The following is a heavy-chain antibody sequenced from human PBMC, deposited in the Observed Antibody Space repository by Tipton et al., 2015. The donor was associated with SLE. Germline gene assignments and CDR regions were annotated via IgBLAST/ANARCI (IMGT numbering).Heavy chain of an antibody. CDR2: IYYSGKT. Sequence: TLSLTCTVSGGSMSRSGYYWAWVRQPPGKGLEWIGSIYYSGKTYYNSSLKSRVTILVDVSENQFSLKLSSVAAAVTAVYFCARAGNSYDWRIDYWGQGPLVTVSS. D-gene: IGHD1-20*01. CDR3: ARAGNSYDWRIDY. V-gene: IGHV4-39*02. J-gene: IGHJ4*02. CDR1: GGSMSRSGYY.